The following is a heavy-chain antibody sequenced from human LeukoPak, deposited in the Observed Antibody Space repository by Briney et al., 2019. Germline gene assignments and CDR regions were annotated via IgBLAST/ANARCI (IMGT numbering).Heavy chain of an antibody. CDR1: GGSITSTSYF. CDR2: IYYSGST. V-gene: IGHV4-39*02. Sequence: SETLSLTCTVSGGSITSTSYFWGWIRQPPGKGLEWIASIYYSGSTYYNPSLKSRVTISVDTSKNQFSLKLSSVTAADTAVYYCARERSSGDAFDIWGQGTMVTVSS. J-gene: IGHJ3*02. CDR3: ARERSSGDAFDI. D-gene: IGHD3-22*01.